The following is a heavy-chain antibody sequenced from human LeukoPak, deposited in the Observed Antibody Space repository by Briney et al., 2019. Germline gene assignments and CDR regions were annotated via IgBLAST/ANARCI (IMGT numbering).Heavy chain of an antibody. CDR3: VYYYGSGSVEY. J-gene: IGHJ4*02. CDR2: FYYSGSA. V-gene: IGHV4-39*01. Sequence: SETLSLTCTVSGGSITCSNYYWGWIRQPPGKGLEWIGSFYYSGSANYNPSLKSRVTISVDTSKNQFSLKLSSVTAADTAVYYCVYYYGSGSVEYWGQGTLVTVSS. D-gene: IGHD3-10*01. CDR1: GGSITCSNYY.